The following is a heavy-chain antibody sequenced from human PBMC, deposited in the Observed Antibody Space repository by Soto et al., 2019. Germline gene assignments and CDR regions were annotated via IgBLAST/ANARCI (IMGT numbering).Heavy chain of an antibody. CDR2: IYYSGST. CDR1: GGSISSGGYY. CDR3: ARESGDSSCYPRRYYYYGMDV. V-gene: IGHV4-31*03. J-gene: IGHJ6*02. D-gene: IGHD3-22*01. Sequence: QVQLQESGPGLVKPSQTLSLTCTVSGGSISSGGYYWSWIRQHPGKGLEWIGYIYYSGSTYYNPSLKIRVIISVDTAKNPFSLKRSSVTAADTAVYYCARESGDSSCYPRRYYYYGMDVWGQGTTVTVSS.